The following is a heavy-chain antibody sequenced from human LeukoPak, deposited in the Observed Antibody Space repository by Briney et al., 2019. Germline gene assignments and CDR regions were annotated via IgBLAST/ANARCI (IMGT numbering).Heavy chain of an antibody. Sequence: PSETLSLTCAVYGGSFSGYYWSWIRQPPGKGLEWIGEINHSGSTNYNPSLKSRVTISVDTSKNLFSLKLSSVTAADTAVYYCARGRGITGPYYYYYYMDVWGKGTTVTVSS. D-gene: IGHD1-20*01. CDR3: ARGRGITGPYYYYYYMDV. CDR1: GGSFSGYY. J-gene: IGHJ6*03. CDR2: INHSGST. V-gene: IGHV4-34*01.